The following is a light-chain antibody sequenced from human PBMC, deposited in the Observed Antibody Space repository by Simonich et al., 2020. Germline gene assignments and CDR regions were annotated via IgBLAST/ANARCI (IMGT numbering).Light chain of an antibody. V-gene: IGKV4-1*01. CDR2: WAS. CDR1: QSVLYSSNNKNY. CDR3: QQYYSTRT. J-gene: IGKJ1*01. Sequence: DIVMTQSPDSLAVSLGERATINCKSSQSVLYSSNNKNYLAWYQQKPGQTPKLLIYWASTRESGVPDRFSGGGSGTDFTLTISSLQAEDVAVYYCQQYYSTRTFGQGTKVEIK.